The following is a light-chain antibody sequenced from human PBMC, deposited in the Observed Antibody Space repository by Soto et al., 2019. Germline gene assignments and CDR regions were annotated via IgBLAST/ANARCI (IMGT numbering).Light chain of an antibody. V-gene: IGKV1-5*01. CDR3: QEYSRD. J-gene: IGKJ4*01. Sequence: DIRMTQSPSTLSASVGDRVTITCRASRDISTWLAWYQQKPGKAPKVLIYEASNLESGVPSRFSGSGSGTEFTLTISSLQPDDFATYYCQEYSRDFGGGTRVEIK. CDR2: EAS. CDR1: RDISTW.